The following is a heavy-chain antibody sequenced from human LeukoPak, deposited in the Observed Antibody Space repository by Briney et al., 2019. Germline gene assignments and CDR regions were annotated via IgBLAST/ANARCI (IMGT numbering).Heavy chain of an antibody. CDR3: SRGMTESGAKYSSDH. CDR1: GFNFADYA. Sequence: GGSLRLSCRGSGFNFADYAMSWVRQAPGQGLEGLGLIRSRLYGGTAEYGASVKGRFTVSRDDSQGSAYLQMNSLKTDDTAVYYCSRGMTESGAKYSSDHWGQGTLVTVSS. V-gene: IGHV3-49*04. J-gene: IGHJ4*02. D-gene: IGHD4/OR15-4a*01. CDR2: IRSRLYGGTA.